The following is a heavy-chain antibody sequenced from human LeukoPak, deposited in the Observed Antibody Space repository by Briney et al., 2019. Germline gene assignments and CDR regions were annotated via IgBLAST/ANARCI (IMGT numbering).Heavy chain of an antibody. CDR2: IKQDGSAK. J-gene: IGHJ6*02. Sequence: GGSLRLSCAASGFAFGDFWMSWVRQTPGKGLESVATIKQDGSAKEYVDSVKGRFTISRDNAKESLYLQMNNLRADDKGVYYCAREKREGLWFGELFRFQYCGLDVWGQGTTVIVSS. CDR1: GFAFGDFW. V-gene: IGHV3-7*01. D-gene: IGHD3-10*01. CDR3: AREKREGLWFGELFRFQYCGLDV.